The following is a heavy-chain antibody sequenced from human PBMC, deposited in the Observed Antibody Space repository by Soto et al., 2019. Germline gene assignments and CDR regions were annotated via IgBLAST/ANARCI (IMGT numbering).Heavy chain of an antibody. V-gene: IGHV1-69*01. D-gene: IGHD1-26*01. CDR1: GDAFTNYI. J-gene: IGHJ4*02. Sequence: QVQLVQSGAEVKKTGSSVKVSCKASGDAFTNYIFDWLRQAPGQGLEWMGGIIPMFVTPKYAQTFQDRVTISADVSKGTAYLELTSMRFDDTAVYYCARGRDQPPVGLYFDSWGEGTRVTVSS. CDR2: IIPMFVTP. CDR3: ARGRDQPPVGLYFDS.